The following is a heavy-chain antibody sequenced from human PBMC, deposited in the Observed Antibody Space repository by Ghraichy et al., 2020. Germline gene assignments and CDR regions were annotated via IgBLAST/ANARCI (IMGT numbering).Heavy chain of an antibody. V-gene: IGHV1-2*02. CDR3: AKHILANWHYYSLDV. D-gene: IGHD1-1*01. CDR1: GYTFIAYH. CDR2: IKPYSGAT. J-gene: IGHJ6*02. Sequence: ASVKVSCKTSGYTFIAYHIHWVRQAPGQGLEWVGWIKPYSGATEYAQNFQGRVTMTSDTAISTAYMELSSLRSDDTAVYYCAKHILANWHYYSLDVWGQGTTVTVSS.